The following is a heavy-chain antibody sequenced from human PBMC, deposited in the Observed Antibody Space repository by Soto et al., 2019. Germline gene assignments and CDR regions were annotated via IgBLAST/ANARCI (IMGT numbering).Heavy chain of an antibody. V-gene: IGHV1-69*01. Sequence: QVQLVQSGAEVKKPGSSVKVSCKASGGTFSSYAISWVRQAPGQGLEWMGGIIPIFGTANYAQKFQGRVTITADEYTSTAYLELGRLRSQDTAVYYCARELPSLEQQAGLSYYYGMDVWGQGTTVTVSS. CDR3: ARELPSLEQQAGLSYYYGMDV. CDR1: GGTFSSYA. D-gene: IGHD6-13*01. CDR2: IIPIFGTA. J-gene: IGHJ6*02.